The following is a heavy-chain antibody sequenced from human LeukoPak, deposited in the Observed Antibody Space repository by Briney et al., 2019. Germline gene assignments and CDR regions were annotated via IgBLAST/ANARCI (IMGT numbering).Heavy chain of an antibody. CDR3: ARTYYDFWSGYYYYYGMDV. CDR2: ISSSGSTI. D-gene: IGHD3-3*01. J-gene: IGHJ6*02. Sequence: GGSLRLSCAASGFTFSGYYMSWIRQAPGKGLEWVSYISSSGSTIYYADSVKGRFTISRDNAKNSLYLQTNSLRAEDTAVYYCARTYYDFWSGYYYYYGMDVWGQGTTVTVSS. V-gene: IGHV3-11*01. CDR1: GFTFSGYY.